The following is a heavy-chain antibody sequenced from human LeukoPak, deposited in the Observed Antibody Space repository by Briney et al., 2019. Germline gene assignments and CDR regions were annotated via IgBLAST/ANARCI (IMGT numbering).Heavy chain of an antibody. CDR2: IHWNRDTM. CDR1: GFSLGDYA. CDR3: AKLRKKLITKDGFDV. V-gene: IGHV3-9*01. D-gene: IGHD3-3*01. J-gene: IGHJ3*01. Sequence: GRSLTLSCVVSGFSLGDYAMHWVRQPPGKGLEWVSSIHWNRDTMPYADPVKGRFTISRDNAKNSLYLQMNSLGAEDSALYYCAKLRKKLITKDGFDVWGQGTMVTVSS.